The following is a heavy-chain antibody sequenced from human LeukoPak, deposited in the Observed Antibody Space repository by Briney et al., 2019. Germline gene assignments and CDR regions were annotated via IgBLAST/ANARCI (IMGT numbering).Heavy chain of an antibody. CDR3: ARSGRRMVRGTIPQYYYYMDV. V-gene: IGHV3-48*03. CDR2: IASGGITK. J-gene: IGHJ6*03. Sequence: GGSLRLSCAASGFSFSDYDMNWVRQAPGKGLEWISYIASGGITKWYADSVKGRFSISRDNAKNSLYLHMNSLRAEDTAVYYCARSGRRMVRGTIPQYYYYMDVWGKGTTVTVSS. CDR1: GFSFSDYD. D-gene: IGHD3-10*01.